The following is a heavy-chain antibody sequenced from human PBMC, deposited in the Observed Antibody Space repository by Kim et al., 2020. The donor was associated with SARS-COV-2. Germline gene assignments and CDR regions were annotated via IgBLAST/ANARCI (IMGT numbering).Heavy chain of an antibody. V-gene: IGHV5-51*01. J-gene: IGHJ4*02. Sequence: RYSPSFQGQVTISAEKSVSTAYLQWSSLKASDTAMYYCARQRIAAAGNDYWGQGTLVTVSS. D-gene: IGHD6-13*01. CDR3: ARQRIAAAGNDY.